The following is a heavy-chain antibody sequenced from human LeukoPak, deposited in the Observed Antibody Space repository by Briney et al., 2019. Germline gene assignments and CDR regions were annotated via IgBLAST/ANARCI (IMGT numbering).Heavy chain of an antibody. D-gene: IGHD2-2*01. CDR3: ARGGGSADLPRFDY. V-gene: IGHV4-59*01. CDR2: IYYSGST. J-gene: IGHJ4*02. Sequence: SETLSLTCTVSGGSISSYYWSWIRQPPGKGLEWIGYIYYSGSTNYNPSLKSRVTISVDTSKNQFSLKLSSVTAADTAVYYCARGGGSADLPRFDYWGQGALVTVSS. CDR1: GGSISSYY.